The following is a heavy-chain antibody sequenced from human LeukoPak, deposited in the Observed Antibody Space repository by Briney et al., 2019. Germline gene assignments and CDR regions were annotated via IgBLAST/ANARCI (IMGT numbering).Heavy chain of an antibody. CDR2: INYSGSIT. Sequence: PSQTLSLTCTVSGGSISSGGYYWSWIRQHPGKGLEWIGEINYSGSITYNNPSLQSRVTISVDTSKNHFSLKLSSVTAADTAIYYCARSGLTGMRQYARKNDYYYGMEFWGQGATVIVSS. J-gene: IGHJ6*02. CDR3: ARSGLTGMRQYARKNDYYYGMEF. V-gene: IGHV4-31*03. CDR1: GGSISSGGYY. D-gene: IGHD1-1*01.